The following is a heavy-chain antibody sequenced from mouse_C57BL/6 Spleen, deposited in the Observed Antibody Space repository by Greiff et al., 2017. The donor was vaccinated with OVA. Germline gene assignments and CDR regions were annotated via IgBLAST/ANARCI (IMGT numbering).Heavy chain of an antibody. D-gene: IGHD2-4*01. J-gene: IGHJ3*01. CDR1: GYTFTSYW. Sequence: QVQLQQPGAELVKPGASVKMSCKASGYTFTSYWITWVKQRPGQGLEWIGDIYPGSGSTNYNEKFKSKAKLTVDTSSSTADMQLSRLTSEDSAVYYCARGHYDYDEGFAYWGQGTLVTVSA. CDR2: IYPGSGST. CDR3: ARGHYDYDEGFAY. V-gene: IGHV1-55*01.